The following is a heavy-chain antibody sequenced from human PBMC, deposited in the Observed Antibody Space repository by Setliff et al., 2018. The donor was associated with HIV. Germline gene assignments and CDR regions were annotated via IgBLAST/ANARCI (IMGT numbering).Heavy chain of an antibody. V-gene: IGHV1-18*01. D-gene: IGHD2-15*01. CDR1: GYTFTSYG. Sequence: GASVKVSCKASGYTFTSYGISWVRQAPGQGLEWMGWISAYNGSTSYAQKFQGRVTMTRDTSTSTVYMELSSLRSEDTAVYYCASEPPRSYCSGGSCPSFDAFDIWGQGTMVTVSS. CDR3: ASEPPRSYCSGGSCPSFDAFDI. CDR2: ISAYNGST. J-gene: IGHJ3*02.